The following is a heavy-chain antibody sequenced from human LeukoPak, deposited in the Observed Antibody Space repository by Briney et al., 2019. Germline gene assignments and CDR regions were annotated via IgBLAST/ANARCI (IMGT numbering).Heavy chain of an antibody. CDR1: GYTFTSYD. CDR3: ARGPDIVVVPAATNWFDP. CDR2: MNPNSGNT. Sequence: ASVKVSCKASGYTFTSYDINWVRQATGQGLEWMGWMNPNSGNTGYAQKFQGRVTMTRNTSISTAYMELSSLRSEDTAVCYCARGPDIVVVPAATNWFDPWGQGTLVTVSS. J-gene: IGHJ5*02. D-gene: IGHD2-2*01. V-gene: IGHV1-8*01.